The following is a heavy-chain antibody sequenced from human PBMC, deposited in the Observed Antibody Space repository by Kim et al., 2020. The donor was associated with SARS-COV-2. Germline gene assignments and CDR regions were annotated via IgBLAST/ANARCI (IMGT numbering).Heavy chain of an antibody. CDR3: AKAPYGDYDTTFNGMDV. D-gene: IGHD4-17*01. Sequence: GGSLRLSCAASGFTFSSYAMSWVRQAPGKGLEGVSVIYSGGSSTYYADSVKGRFTISRDNSKNTLYLQMNSLRAEDTAVYYCAKAPYGDYDTTFNGMDVWGQETTVTVSS. J-gene: IGHJ6*02. V-gene: IGHV3-23*03. CDR2: IYSGGSST. CDR1: GFTFSSYA.